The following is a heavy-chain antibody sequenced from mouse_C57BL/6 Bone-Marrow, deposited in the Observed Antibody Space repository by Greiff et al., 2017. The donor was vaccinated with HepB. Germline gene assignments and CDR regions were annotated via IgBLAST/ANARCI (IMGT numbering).Heavy chain of an antibody. CDR3: ARYSYSNLDY. CDR1: GFTFTDYY. V-gene: IGHV7-3*01. CDR2: IRNKANGYTT. Sequence: EVQLQESGGGLVQPGGSLSLSCAASGFTFTDYYMSWVRQPPGKALEWLGFIRNKANGYTTEYSASVKGRFTISRDNSQSILYLQMNALRAEDSATYYCARYSYSNLDYWGQGTTLTVSS. D-gene: IGHD2-5*01. J-gene: IGHJ2*01.